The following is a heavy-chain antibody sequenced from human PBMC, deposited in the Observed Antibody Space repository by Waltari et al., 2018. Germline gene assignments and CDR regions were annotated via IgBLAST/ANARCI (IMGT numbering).Heavy chain of an antibody. J-gene: IGHJ4*02. V-gene: IGHV3-74*01. CDR3: LNYDFDS. CDR2: INNDGSSV. CDR1: GFNFSNYF. D-gene: IGHD1-7*01. Sequence: DVQVVESGGGLVRPGGSLRLSCIGSGFNFSNYFIHWVRQEPGEGPVWVARINNDGSSVNYADAVKGRFSISRDNAKSTVYLQVNNLRGEDTALYHCLNYDFDSWGQGTLVTVSS.